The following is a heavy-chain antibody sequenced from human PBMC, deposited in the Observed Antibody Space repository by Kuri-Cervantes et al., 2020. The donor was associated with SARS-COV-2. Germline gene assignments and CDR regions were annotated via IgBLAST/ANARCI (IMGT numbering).Heavy chain of an antibody. Sequence: GESLKISCAASGFTFSSYAMSWVRQAPGKGLECVSYISSSGDTIYYADSVKGRFTISRDNAKNSLYLQMNSLRAEDTAVYYCASGELWADYWGRGTLVTVSS. CDR1: GFTFSSYA. CDR3: ASGELWADY. CDR2: ISSSGDTI. V-gene: IGHV3-48*04. J-gene: IGHJ4*02. D-gene: IGHD2-21*01.